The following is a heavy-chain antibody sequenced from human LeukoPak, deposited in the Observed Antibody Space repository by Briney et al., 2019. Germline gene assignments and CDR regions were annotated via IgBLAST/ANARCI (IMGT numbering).Heavy chain of an antibody. D-gene: IGHD3-22*01. V-gene: IGHV3-23*01. CDR3: AKDQNNYDTSGYYEARFDY. CDR2: ISGGFGST. Sequence: PGGSLRLSCAASGFTFSSYAMSWVRQAPGKGLEWVSGISGGFGSTYYADSVKGRFTISRDNSMNTLYLQVNSLRAEDTAVYYCAKDQNNYDTSGYYEARFDYWGQGTLVTVSS. CDR1: GFTFSSYA. J-gene: IGHJ4*02.